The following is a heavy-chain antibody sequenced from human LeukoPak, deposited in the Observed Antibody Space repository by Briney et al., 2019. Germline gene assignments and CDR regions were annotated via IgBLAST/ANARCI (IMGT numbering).Heavy chain of an antibody. CDR1: GYSFTSYW. D-gene: IGHD2-15*01. CDR3: ARQTPPDCSGGSCYSDYYYYGMDV. Sequence: GESLKISCKGSGYSFTSYWIGGVRQMPGKGLEWMGIIYPGDSDTRYSPSFQGQVTISADKSISTAYPQWSSLKASDTAMYYCARQTPPDCSGGSCYSDYYYYGMDVWGHGTTVTVSS. J-gene: IGHJ6*02. V-gene: IGHV5-51*01. CDR2: IYPGDSDT.